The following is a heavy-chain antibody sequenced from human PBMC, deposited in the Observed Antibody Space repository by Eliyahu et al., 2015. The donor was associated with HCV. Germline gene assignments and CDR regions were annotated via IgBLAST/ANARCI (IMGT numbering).Heavy chain of an antibody. Sequence: QVQLQESGPGLVKPSETLSLSCIVSGGSXXPYYWSWIRQPPGKGLAWIGXIHSXGXTNYNPSLKSRATMSLDTSKNQFSLTLTSVTAADTAVYYCASGGGGIAMTGTGGWFDPWGQGTLVTVSS. CDR3: ASGGGGIAMTGTGGWFDP. D-gene: IGHD6-13*01. CDR1: GGSXXPYY. CDR2: IHSXGXT. V-gene: IGHV4-59*01. J-gene: IGHJ5*02.